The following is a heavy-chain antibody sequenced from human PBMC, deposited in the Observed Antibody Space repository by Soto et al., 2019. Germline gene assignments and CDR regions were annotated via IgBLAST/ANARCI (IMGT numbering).Heavy chain of an antibody. D-gene: IGHD6-13*01. CDR1: GFTFSSHW. CDR2: IKTDGSII. J-gene: IGHJ4*02. Sequence: VQLVESGGGLVQPGGSLRLSCAASGFTFSSHWMHWVRQAPGKGLMCVARIKTDGSIISYADSVKGRFTISKDNAKNTLYLQMNRLRVEDTVMYYCARDVLVISAHWGRGTLVTVSS. V-gene: IGHV3-74*01. CDR3: ARDVLVISAH.